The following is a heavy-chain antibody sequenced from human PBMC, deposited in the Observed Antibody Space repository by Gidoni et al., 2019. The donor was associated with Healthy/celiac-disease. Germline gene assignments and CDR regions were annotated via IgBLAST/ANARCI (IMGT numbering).Heavy chain of an antibody. Sequence: EVQLVQSGAEVKKPGESLRISCKGSGSSFTSYWISWVRQMPGQGLEWMGRIDPSDSYTNYSPSFQGHVTISADKSISTAYLQWSSLKASDTAMYYCARHFSEEPARPVVVGDLSNGMDVWGQGTTVTVSS. CDR1: GSSFTSYW. J-gene: IGHJ6*02. CDR2: IDPSDSYT. CDR3: ARHFSEEPARPVVVGDLSNGMDV. V-gene: IGHV5-10-1*01. D-gene: IGHD4-17*01.